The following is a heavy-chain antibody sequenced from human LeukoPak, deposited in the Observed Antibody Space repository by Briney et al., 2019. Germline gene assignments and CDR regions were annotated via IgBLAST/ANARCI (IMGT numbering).Heavy chain of an antibody. D-gene: IGHD6-13*01. CDR1: GFTFSSYE. J-gene: IGHJ4*02. Sequence: PGGSLRLSCAASGFTFSSYEMNWVRQAPGKGLEWVSYISSSGSTIYYADSVKGRFTISRDNAKNSLYLQMNSLRAEDTAVYYCAKGGLEYSSSWYYFDYWGQGTLVTVSS. CDR3: AKGGLEYSSSWYYFDY. CDR2: ISSSGSTI. V-gene: IGHV3-48*03.